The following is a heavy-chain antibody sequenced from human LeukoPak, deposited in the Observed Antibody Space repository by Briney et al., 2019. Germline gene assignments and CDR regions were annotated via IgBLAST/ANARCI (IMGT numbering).Heavy chain of an antibody. CDR3: ARTGSSWYRGIDP. CDR2: IYHSVST. Sequence: PSETLSLTCAVSGGSISSSNWWSRVRQPPGKGLEWIGEIYHSVSTNYNPSLKSRVTISVDKSKTQFSLKLSSVTAADTAVYYCARTGSSWYRGIDPWGQGTLVTVSS. V-gene: IGHV4-4*02. D-gene: IGHD6-13*01. J-gene: IGHJ5*02. CDR1: GGSISSSNW.